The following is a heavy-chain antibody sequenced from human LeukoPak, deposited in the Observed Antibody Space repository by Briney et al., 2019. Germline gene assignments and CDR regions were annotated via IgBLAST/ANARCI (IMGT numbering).Heavy chain of an antibody. CDR3: AKRRERRITMIIVLDGDDY. CDR1: GFTFSSYA. J-gene: IGHJ4*02. V-gene: IGHV3-23*01. CDR2: ISGSGGST. Sequence: PGGSLRLSCAASGFTFSSYAMSWVRQAPGKGLEWVSAISGSGGSTYYAGSVKGRFTISRDNSKNTLYLQMNSLRAEDTAVYYRAKRRERRITMIIVLDGDDYWGQGTLVTVSS. D-gene: IGHD3-22*01.